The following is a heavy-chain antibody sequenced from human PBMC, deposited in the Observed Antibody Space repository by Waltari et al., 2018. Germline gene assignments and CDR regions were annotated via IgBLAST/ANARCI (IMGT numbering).Heavy chain of an antibody. CDR3: ARNQVETALGY. CDR1: GVTVSNND. CDR2: IYSGGTT. Sequence: EVQLVESGGGLIQPGGALRLSCVASGVTVSNNDMTWLSQAPGKGQELVSLIYSGGTTYYADSVRGRFTISRDGSKNTVYLQMNSLRAEDTAVYFCARNQVETALGYWGQGTLVTVSS. V-gene: IGHV3-53*01. J-gene: IGHJ4*02. D-gene: IGHD2-21*02.